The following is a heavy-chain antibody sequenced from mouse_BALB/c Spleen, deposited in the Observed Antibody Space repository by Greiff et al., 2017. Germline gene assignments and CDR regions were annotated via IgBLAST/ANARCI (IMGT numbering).Heavy chain of an antibody. J-gene: IGHJ3*01. CDR1: GYTFTSYT. V-gene: IGHV1-4*01. Sequence: LQESGAELARPGASVKMSCKASGYTFTSYTMHWVKQRPGQGLEWIGYINPSSGYTNYNQKFKDKATLTADKSSSTAYMQLSSLTSEDSAVYYCARSRYDTAWFAYWGQGTLVTVSA. CDR3: ARSRYDTAWFAY. CDR2: INPSSGYT. D-gene: IGHD2-14*01.